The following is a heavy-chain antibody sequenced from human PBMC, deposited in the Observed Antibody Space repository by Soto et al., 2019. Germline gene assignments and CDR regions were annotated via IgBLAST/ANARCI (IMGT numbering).Heavy chain of an antibody. CDR2: ISGSGGST. Sequence: EVQLLESGGGLVQPGGSLRLSCAASGFTFSSYAMRWVRQAPGKGLEWVSAISGSGGSTYYAGSVKGRFTISRDNSNNTLYLQMNSLRAGDTAVHYCARRGSGHYYVYWRKEPLVNVPS. D-gene: IGHD6-19*01. CDR1: GFTFSSYA. J-gene: IGHJ4*02. CDR3: ARRGSGHYYVY. V-gene: IGHV3-23*01.